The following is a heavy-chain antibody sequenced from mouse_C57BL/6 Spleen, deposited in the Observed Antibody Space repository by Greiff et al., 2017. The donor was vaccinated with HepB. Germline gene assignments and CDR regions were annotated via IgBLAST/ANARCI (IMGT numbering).Heavy chain of an antibody. CDR2: INPNNGGT. J-gene: IGHJ4*01. CDR1: GYTFTDYY. D-gene: IGHD1-1*02. CDR3: ARGGYYDYAMDY. V-gene: IGHV1-26*01. Sequence: VQLQQSGPELVKPGASVKISCKASGYTFTDYYMNWVKQSHGKSLEWIGDINPNNGGTSYNQKFKGKATLTVDKSASTAYMELRSLTSEDTAVYYCARGGYYDYAMDYWGKGTSVTVSS.